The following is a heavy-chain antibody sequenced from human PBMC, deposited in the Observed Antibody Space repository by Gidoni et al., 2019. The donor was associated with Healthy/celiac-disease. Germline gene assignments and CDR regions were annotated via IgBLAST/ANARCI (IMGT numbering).Heavy chain of an antibody. V-gene: IGHV4-34*01. CDR1: GGSFSGYY. J-gene: IGHJ4*02. CDR2: INHSGST. CDR3: ARRRRDYGDYAVDY. Sequence: VQLQQWGAGLLKPSETLSLTCAVYGGSFSGYYWSWIRQPPGKGLEWIGEINHSGSTNYNPSLKSRVTISVDTSKNQFSLKLSSVTAADTAVYYCARRRRDYGDYAVDYWGQGTLVTVSS. D-gene: IGHD4-17*01.